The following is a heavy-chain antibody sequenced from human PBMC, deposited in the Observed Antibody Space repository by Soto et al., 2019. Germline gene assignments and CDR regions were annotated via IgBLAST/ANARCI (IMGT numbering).Heavy chain of an antibody. J-gene: IGHJ4*02. CDR1: GGSISSGDYY. CDR3: ARGAEKGVPDPLDS. Sequence: SETLSLTCTVSGGSISSGDYYWSWIRQPPGKGLEWIGYIYYSGSTYYNPSLKSRVTISRDTSKNTLYLHMNSLRAEDTAVYYCARGAEKGVPDPLDSWGQGTLVTVSS. CDR2: IYYSGST. D-gene: IGHD3-16*01. V-gene: IGHV4-30-4*01.